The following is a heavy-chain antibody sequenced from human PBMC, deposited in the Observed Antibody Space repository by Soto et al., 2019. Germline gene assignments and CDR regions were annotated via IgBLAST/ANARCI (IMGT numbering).Heavy chain of an antibody. J-gene: IGHJ5*02. D-gene: IGHD3-3*01. CDR1: GYTFTSYD. Sequence: ASVKVSCKASGYTFTSYDINWVRQATGQGLEWKGWMNPNSGNTGYAQKFQGRVTMTRNTSISTAYMELSSLRSEDTAVYYCARNLFGTIFGVVIIRNNWFDPWGQGTLVTVSS. CDR3: ARNLFGTIFGVVIIRNNWFDP. CDR2: MNPNSGNT. V-gene: IGHV1-8*01.